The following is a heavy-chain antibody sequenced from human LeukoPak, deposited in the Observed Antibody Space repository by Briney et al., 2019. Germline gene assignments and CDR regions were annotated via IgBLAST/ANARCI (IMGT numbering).Heavy chain of an antibody. D-gene: IGHD5-18*01. CDR1: GFTVSNNY. J-gene: IGHJ4*02. CDR3: ARTLTYTYGPVAY. Sequence: GGSLRLSCGAPGFTVSNNYMSWVPQAPGKGLEWVSLIYSGDRAYYADSVKGRFTISRDNAKNTLYLQMSSLRAEDTAVYYCARTLTYTYGPVAYWGQGTLVTVSS. CDR2: IYSGDRA. V-gene: IGHV3-53*01.